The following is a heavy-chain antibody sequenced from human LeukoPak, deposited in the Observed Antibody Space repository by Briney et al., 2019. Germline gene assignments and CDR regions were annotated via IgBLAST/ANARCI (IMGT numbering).Heavy chain of an antibody. CDR1: GGSINSFYW. CDR2: IYWDDDK. CDR3: AHMRAVAHFDY. V-gene: IGHV2-5*02. D-gene: IGHD6-19*01. J-gene: IGHJ4*02. Sequence: TLSLTCTVSGGSINSFYWGWIRQPPGKALEWLALIYWDDDKRYRPSLKNRLTITKDTSKNQVVLTMTNMDPVDTATYYCAHMRAVAHFDYWGQGTLVTVSS.